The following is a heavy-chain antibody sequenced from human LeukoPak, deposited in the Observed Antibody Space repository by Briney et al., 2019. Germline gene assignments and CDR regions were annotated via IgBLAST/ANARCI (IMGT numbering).Heavy chain of an antibody. J-gene: IGHJ5*02. CDR3: TKAVEEYNFVRYSET. D-gene: IGHD2-15*01. Sequence: PGGSLRLSCAASGIILSDSAISWVRQAPGKGPEWVSGIIGYGTTFYADSVRGRLTISRDSFETTLYLQMNSLRAEDTAIYFCTKAVEEYNFVRYSETWGPGTLVTVSS. V-gene: IGHV3-23*01. CDR1: GIILSDSA. CDR2: IIGYGTT.